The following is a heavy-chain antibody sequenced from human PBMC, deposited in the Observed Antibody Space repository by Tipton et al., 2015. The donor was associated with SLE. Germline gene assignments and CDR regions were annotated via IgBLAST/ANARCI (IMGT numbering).Heavy chain of an antibody. CDR1: GGSISSSSYS. CDR3: ASDRVT. J-gene: IGHJ5*02. D-gene: IGHD2-21*01. V-gene: IGHV4-30-2*01. Sequence: TLSLTCTVSGGSISSSSYSWSWVRQPPGKGLEWIGYIYHRGNTYYNPSLKSRVTISLDRSKNQFFLNLTSVTAADTAVYYCASDRVTWGQGTLVTVSS. CDR2: IYHRGNT.